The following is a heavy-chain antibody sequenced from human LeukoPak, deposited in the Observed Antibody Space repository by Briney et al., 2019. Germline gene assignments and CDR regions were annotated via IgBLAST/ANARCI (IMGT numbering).Heavy chain of an antibody. CDR1: GFTFSSYG. V-gene: IGHV3-30*18. CDR2: ISYDGSNK. D-gene: IGHD1-1*01. CDR3: AKDQKTYNWNDVFDY. J-gene: IGHJ4*02. Sequence: GGSLRLSCAASGFTFSSYGTHWVRQAPGKGLEWVAVISYDGSNKYYADSVKGRFTISRDNSKNTLYLQMNSLRAEDTAVYYCAKDQKTYNWNDVFDYWGQGTLVTVSS.